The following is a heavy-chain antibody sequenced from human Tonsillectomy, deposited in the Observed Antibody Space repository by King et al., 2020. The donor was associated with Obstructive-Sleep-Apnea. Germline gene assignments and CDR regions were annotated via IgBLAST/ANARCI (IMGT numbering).Heavy chain of an antibody. Sequence: QLQESGPGLVKPSETLSLTCNVSGGSITSYYWSWIRQPAGKGLEWIWRVYSSGSTSYNPSLESRGTMSVDTSENQFSLRLNSVTAADTAIYYCARYPRSSSWYFDHWGQGILVTVSS. CDR3: ARYPRSSSWYFDH. J-gene: IGHJ4*02. CDR1: GGSITSYY. V-gene: IGHV4-4*07. D-gene: IGHD6-13*01. CDR2: VYSSGST.